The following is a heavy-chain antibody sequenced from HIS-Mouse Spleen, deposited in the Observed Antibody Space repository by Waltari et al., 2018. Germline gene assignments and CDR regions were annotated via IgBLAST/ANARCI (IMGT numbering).Heavy chain of an antibody. J-gene: IGHJ4*02. V-gene: IGHV2-70*15. D-gene: IGHD6-19*01. CDR1: GFSLSTSGMC. CDR2: IDWDDDK. CDR3: ARIAEGYSSGWYAFDY. Sequence: QVTLRESGPALVKPTQTLTLTCTFSGFSLSTSGMCLRLIRQPPGKALEWLARIDWDDDKYYSTSLKTRLTISKDTSKNQVVLTMTNMDPVDTATYYCARIAEGYSSGWYAFDYWGQGTLVTVSS.